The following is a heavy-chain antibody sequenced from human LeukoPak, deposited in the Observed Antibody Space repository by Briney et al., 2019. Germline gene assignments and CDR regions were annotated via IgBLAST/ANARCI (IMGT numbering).Heavy chain of an antibody. CDR3: ARARVRGATSPLTTRNMYYFDY. J-gene: IGHJ4*02. CDR1: GFTFSSYD. CDR2: IGTAGDK. V-gene: IGHV3-13*01. Sequence: GGSLRLSCAASGFTFSSYDMHWVRQATGKGLEWVSAIGTAGDKNYQGPVKRQFTISREKAKNSLYLQMNSLSAGDTAVYYCARARVRGATSPLTTRNMYYFDYWGQGTLVTVSS. D-gene: IGHD1-26*01.